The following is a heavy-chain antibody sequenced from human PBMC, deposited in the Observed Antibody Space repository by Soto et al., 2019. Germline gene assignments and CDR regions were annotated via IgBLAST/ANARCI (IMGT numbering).Heavy chain of an antibody. CDR1: GGSISSYY. CDR3: ARDAVTIFGVDIFDY. Sequence: SETLSLTCTVSGGSISSYYWSWIRQPPGKGLEWIGYIYYSGSTNYNPSLKSRVTISVDTSKNQFSLKLSSVTAADTAVYYCARDAVTIFGVDIFDYWGQGTLVTVSS. J-gene: IGHJ4*02. V-gene: IGHV4-59*01. D-gene: IGHD3-3*01. CDR2: IYYSGST.